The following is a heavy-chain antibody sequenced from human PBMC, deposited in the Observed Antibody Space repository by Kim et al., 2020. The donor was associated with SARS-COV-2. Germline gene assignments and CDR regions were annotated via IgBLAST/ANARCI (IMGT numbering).Heavy chain of an antibody. Sequence: GGSLRLSCAASGFTFSSYSMSWVRQAPGKGLEWVSSISGSGGSTYFADSVKGRFTISRDNSKNTLYLQMSTLRAEDTAVYFCAKDPASSSSYRDDREWGPGPLGTVSS. D-gene: IGHD6-6*01. V-gene: IGHV3-23*01. J-gene: IGHJ4*02. CDR1: GFTFSSYS. CDR2: ISGSGGST. CDR3: AKDPASSSSYRDDRE.